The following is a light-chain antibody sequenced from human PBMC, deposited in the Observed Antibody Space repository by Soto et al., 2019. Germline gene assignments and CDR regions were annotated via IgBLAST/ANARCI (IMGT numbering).Light chain of an antibody. V-gene: IGLV2-11*01. Sequence: QSVLTQPRSVSGSPGQSVTISCTGTSSDVGGYNYVSWYQQYPGRAPKLMIYDVSERPSGVPDRFSGSKSGNTASLTISGLQAEDEADYYCCSYAARSTFVVFGGGTKLTVL. CDR2: DVS. CDR3: CSYAARSTFVV. CDR1: SSDVGGYNY. J-gene: IGLJ2*01.